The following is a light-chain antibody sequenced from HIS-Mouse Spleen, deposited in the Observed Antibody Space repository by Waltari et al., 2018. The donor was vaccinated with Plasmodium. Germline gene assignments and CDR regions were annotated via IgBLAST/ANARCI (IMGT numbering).Light chain of an antibody. CDR2: QDS. J-gene: IGLJ2*01. V-gene: IGLV3-1*01. CDR3: QAWDSSTVV. CDR1: KLGYKY. Sequence: SYELTQPPSVSVSQGQTASITCPDDKLGYKYACWYQQKPGQSPVLVIYQDSKRPSGIPERFSGSNSGNTATLTISGTQAMDEADYYCQAWDSSTVVFGGGTKLTVL.